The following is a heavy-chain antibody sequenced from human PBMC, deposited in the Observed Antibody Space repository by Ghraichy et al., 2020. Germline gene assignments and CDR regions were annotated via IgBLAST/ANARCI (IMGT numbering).Heavy chain of an antibody. CDR2: ISYSGNT. CDR3: ARQRGRIYNESSGNFDY. J-gene: IGHJ4*02. D-gene: IGHD3-22*01. CDR1: GGYIISSRYY. V-gene: IGHV4-39*01. Sequence: SETLSLTCTVSGGYIISSRYYWGWIRQPPGKGLEWIGSISYSGNTYYNPSLKSRVIISVAMSENQFSLKLSSLTAADAAVYYCARQRGRIYNESSGNFDYWGQGVLVTVSS.